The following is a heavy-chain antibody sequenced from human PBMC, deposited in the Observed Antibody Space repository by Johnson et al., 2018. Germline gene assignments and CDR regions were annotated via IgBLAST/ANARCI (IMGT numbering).Heavy chain of an antibody. CDR3: ARSAYYYHTGYFQH. V-gene: IGHV1-69*01. CDR1: GGTFSSYA. CDR2: IIGMFGTA. J-gene: IGHJ1*01. D-gene: IGHD3-22*01. Sequence: QVQLVESGAEVKKPGSSVKVSCKTSGGTFSSYAFSWVRQAPGQGLEWMGGIIGMFGTAHYAQKFQGRVTITADEFTSTAYMELSSLTSEDTAVYYCARSAYYYHTGYFQHWGQGTLVTVSS.